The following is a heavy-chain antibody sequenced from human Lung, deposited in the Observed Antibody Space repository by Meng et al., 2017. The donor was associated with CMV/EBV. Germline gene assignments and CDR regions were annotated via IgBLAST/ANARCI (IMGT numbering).Heavy chain of an antibody. Sequence: SXTLSLXCTIPRASISSFYWSWIRQPPGKGLQWIGYVSDSGSAKYNPSLESRGTFSRDRSRNQFYLNLNSVTAADTAMYFCARGTGTTQHYFDYWGHGMLVTVSS. D-gene: IGHD1-1*01. J-gene: IGHJ4*01. CDR2: VSDSGSA. CDR1: RASISSFY. V-gene: IGHV4-59*01. CDR3: ARGTGTTQHYFDY.